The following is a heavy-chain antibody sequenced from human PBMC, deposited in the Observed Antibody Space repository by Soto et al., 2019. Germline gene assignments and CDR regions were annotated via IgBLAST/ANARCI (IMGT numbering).Heavy chain of an antibody. V-gene: IGHV1-18*04. Sequence: ASVKVSCKASGYTFTSYYMHWVRQAPGQGLEWLGWISPYTGNTYYATKVQGRLTLTTDTSTSTAFMDLGSLTSADTAVYYCAMVDLYVTPTPQDVWGQGTTVTVSS. J-gene: IGHJ6*02. CDR3: AMVDLYVTPTPQDV. CDR1: GYTFTSYY. CDR2: ISPYTGNT. D-gene: IGHD3-16*01.